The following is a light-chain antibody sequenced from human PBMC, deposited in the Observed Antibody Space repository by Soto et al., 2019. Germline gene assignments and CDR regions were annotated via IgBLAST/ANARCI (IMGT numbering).Light chain of an antibody. CDR3: AAWDDSLNGYV. CDR2: SNN. V-gene: IGLV1-44*01. J-gene: IGLJ1*01. Sequence: QSVLTQPPSGSGTPGQRVTISGSGSSSNIGSNTVNWYQQLPGTAPKLLIYSNNQRPSGGPDRFSGSKSGTSASLAISGLQSEDEADYYCAAWDDSLNGYVFGTGTKVTVL. CDR1: SSNIGSNT.